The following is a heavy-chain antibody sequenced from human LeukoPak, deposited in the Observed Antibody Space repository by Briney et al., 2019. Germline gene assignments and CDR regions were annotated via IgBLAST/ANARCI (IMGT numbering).Heavy chain of an antibody. V-gene: IGHV4-59*01. D-gene: IGHD3-3*01. Sequence: SETLSLTCTVSGGSISSYYWSWIRQPPGKGLEWIGYIYYSGCTNYNPSLKSRVTISVDTSKNQFSLKLSSVTAADTAVYYCARDDYDFWSGLYYMDVWGKGTTVTVSS. J-gene: IGHJ6*03. CDR1: GGSISSYY. CDR2: IYYSGCT. CDR3: ARDDYDFWSGLYYMDV.